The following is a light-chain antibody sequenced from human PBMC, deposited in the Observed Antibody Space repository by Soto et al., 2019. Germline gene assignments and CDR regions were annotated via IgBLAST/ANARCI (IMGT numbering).Light chain of an antibody. J-gene: IGKJ1*01. CDR3: QQYDNSPRWT. V-gene: IGKV3-20*01. CDR1: QSVNNDY. CDR2: GAS. Sequence: EMVLTQSPGILSLSPGERATLSCRASQSVNNDYLAWYQQKPGQAPRLLIYGASNRATGIPDRISGSGSGTSFTLTISRLEPEDFAVYYCQQYDNSPRWTFGQGTKVEIK.